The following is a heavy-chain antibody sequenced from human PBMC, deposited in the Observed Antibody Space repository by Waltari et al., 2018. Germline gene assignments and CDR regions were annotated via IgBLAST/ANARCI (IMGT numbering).Heavy chain of an antibody. CDR1: GGSISSYY. J-gene: IGHJ4*02. CDR2: IYYSGST. CDR3: ARSSSWYYFDY. Sequence: QVQLQESGPGLVKPSETLSLTCTVSGGSISSYYWSWIRQPPGKGLEWIGYIYYSGSTNYNPSLKSRVTISVDTSKNQFSLKLSSVTAADTAVYYCARSSSWYYFDYWGQGTLVTVSS. V-gene: IGHV4-59*01. D-gene: IGHD6-13*01.